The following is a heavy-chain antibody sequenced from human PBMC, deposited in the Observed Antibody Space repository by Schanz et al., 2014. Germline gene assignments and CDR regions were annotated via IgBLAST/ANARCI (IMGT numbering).Heavy chain of an antibody. CDR1: GITFSDYA. CDR3: ARGRSLGWCDY. J-gene: IGHJ4*02. Sequence: EVQLVESGGGFVQPGGSLRLSCAASGITFSDYAMSWVRQAPGKGLEWVSGISGGGGSAYYADSVKGRFTISRDNSKNTLYLQMNSLRAEDTAVYYCARGRSLGWCDYWGQGTLVTVSS. CDR2: ISGGGGSA. D-gene: IGHD2-21*01. V-gene: IGHV3-23*04.